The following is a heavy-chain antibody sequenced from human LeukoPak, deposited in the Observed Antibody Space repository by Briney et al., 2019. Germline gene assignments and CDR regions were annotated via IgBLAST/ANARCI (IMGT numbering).Heavy chain of an antibody. CDR2: LYSDGNT. CDR3: ARGVEPLVANTLAY. V-gene: IGHV3-53*01. Sequence: GGSLRLSCAASGFTVITNDMTWVRQAPGKGLEWVSVLYSDGNTKYADSVQGRFTISRDNSKNTLYLEMNSLSPDDTAAYYCARGVEPLVANTLAYWGQGTLVTVSS. J-gene: IGHJ4*02. D-gene: IGHD1-14*01. CDR1: GFTVITND.